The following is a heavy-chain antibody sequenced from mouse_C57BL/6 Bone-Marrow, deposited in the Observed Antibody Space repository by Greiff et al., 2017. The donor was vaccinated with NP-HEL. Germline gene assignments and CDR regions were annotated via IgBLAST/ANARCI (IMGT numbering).Heavy chain of an antibody. V-gene: IGHV5-15*01. Sequence: EVQLMQSGGGLVQPGGSLKLSCAASGFTFSDYGMAWVRQAPRKGPEWVAFISTLAYSIYYADTLTGRFTFSRENAKNTLYLEMSSLRSEETAMYYCARQGCYGSKYFEVWGTGTTVTVSS. D-gene: IGHD1-1*01. J-gene: IGHJ1*03. CDR1: GFTFSDYG. CDR2: ISTLAYSI. CDR3: ARQGCYGSKYFEV.